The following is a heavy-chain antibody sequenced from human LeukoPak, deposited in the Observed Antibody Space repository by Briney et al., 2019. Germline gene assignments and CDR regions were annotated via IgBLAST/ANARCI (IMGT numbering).Heavy chain of an antibody. V-gene: IGHV4-4*02. CDR3: ARSKRYFEGWFDS. Sequence: PSETLSLTCAVSGGSISSSNWWSWVRQPPGKGLEWIGEIYHSGSTNYNPSLKSRVTISVDTSKNQFSLKLTSVTAADTALYYCARSKRYFEGWFDSWGQGTLVTVSP. J-gene: IGHJ5*01. CDR2: IYHSGST. D-gene: IGHD3-9*01. CDR1: GGSISSSNW.